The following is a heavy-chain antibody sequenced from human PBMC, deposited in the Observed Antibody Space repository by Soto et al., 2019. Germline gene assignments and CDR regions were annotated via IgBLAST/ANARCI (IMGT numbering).Heavy chain of an antibody. J-gene: IGHJ4*02. CDR1: GFTFSSYG. CDR2: ISYDGSNK. D-gene: IGHD6-19*01. Sequence: QVQLVESGGGVVQPGRSLRLSCAASGFTFSSYGMHWVRQALGKGLEWVAVISYDGSNKCYADSVKGRFTISRDNSKNTLYLQMNSLRAEDTAVYYCAKVITLYSSGWYQGDYWGQGTLVTVSS. V-gene: IGHV3-30*18. CDR3: AKVITLYSSGWYQGDY.